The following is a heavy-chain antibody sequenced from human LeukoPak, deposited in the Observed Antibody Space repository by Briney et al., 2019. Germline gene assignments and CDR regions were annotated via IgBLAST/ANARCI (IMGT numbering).Heavy chain of an antibody. V-gene: IGHV4-39*01. CDR1: GGSISSSSYY. J-gene: IGHJ6*03. Sequence: PSETLSLTCTVSGGSISSSSYYWGWIRQPPGKGLEWIGSIYYSGSTYYNPSLKSRVTISVDTSKNQFSLRLSSVTAADTAVYYCARTDPDGLGYYYYYYMDVWGKGTTVTVSS. CDR3: ARTDPDGLGYYYYYYMDV. CDR2: IYYSGST. D-gene: IGHD3-16*01.